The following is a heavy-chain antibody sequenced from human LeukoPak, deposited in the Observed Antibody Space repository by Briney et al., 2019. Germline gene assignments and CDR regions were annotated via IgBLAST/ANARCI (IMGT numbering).Heavy chain of an antibody. D-gene: IGHD2-15*01. J-gene: IGHJ3*02. V-gene: IGHV3-74*01. CDR1: GFTFSSYW. CDR2: IKYDGSST. CDR3: ARALVAGVTLNALDI. Sequence: PGGSLRLSCAASGFTFSSYWMHWVRQAPGKGLVWVARIKYDGSSTNHADSVKGRFTISRDNAKKTLYVQMNSLRAEDTAVYYCARALVAGVTLNALDIWGQGTMVTVSS.